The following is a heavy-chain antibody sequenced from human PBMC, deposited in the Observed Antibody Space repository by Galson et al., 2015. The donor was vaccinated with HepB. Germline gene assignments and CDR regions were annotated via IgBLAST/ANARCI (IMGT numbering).Heavy chain of an antibody. Sequence: ETLSLTCTVSGGSISSSSYYWGWIRQPPGKGLEWIGSIYYSGSTYYNPSLKSRVTISVDTSKNQFSLKLSSVTAADTAVYYCARHTYSSSWQTLTFNWFDPWGQGTLVTVSS. V-gene: IGHV4-39*01. J-gene: IGHJ5*02. CDR1: GGSISSSSYY. CDR2: IYYSGST. CDR3: ARHTYSSSWQTLTFNWFDP. D-gene: IGHD6-13*01.